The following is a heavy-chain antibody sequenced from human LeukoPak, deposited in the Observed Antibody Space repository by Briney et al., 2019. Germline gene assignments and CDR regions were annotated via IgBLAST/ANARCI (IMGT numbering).Heavy chain of an antibody. CDR1: GFTFSSYG. CDR3: ARDERYSGFD. V-gene: IGHV3-30*03. J-gene: IGHJ4*02. CDR2: ISYDGSNK. D-gene: IGHD5-12*01. Sequence: GGSLRLSCAASGFTFSSYGMHWVRQAPGKGLEWVAVISYDGSNKYYADSVKGRFTISRDNSKNTLFLQMNSLRADDTAVYYCARDERYSGFDWGPGTLVTVSS.